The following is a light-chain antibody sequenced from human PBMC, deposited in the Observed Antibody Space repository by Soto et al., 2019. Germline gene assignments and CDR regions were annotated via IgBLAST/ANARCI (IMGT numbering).Light chain of an antibody. CDR2: ATS. Sequence: DTQMTQSPSSLPASVGDRVTITCRASQTVAKSLNWYQQKPGKAPDLLIYATSHLHSEVPSRFSGSGSGTDFTLTINSLQPEDFATSYCQQVYRMPPTFGQATRVIVK. CDR3: QQVYRMPPT. CDR1: QTVAKS. J-gene: IGKJ1*01. V-gene: IGKV1-39*01.